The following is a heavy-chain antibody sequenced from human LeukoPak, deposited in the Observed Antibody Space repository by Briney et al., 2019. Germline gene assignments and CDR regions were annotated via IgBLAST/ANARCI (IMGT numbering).Heavy chain of an antibody. V-gene: IGHV3-53*01. CDR2: IYSGGST. Sequence: GGSLRLSCAASGFTVSSNYMSWVRQAPGKGLEWVSVIYSGGSTYYADSVKGRFTISRDNSKNTLYLQMNSLRAEDTAVYYCARAVGYYYGMDVWGQGTTVTVSS. J-gene: IGHJ6*02. CDR3: ARAVGYYYGMDV. CDR1: GFTVSSNY. D-gene: IGHD1-26*01.